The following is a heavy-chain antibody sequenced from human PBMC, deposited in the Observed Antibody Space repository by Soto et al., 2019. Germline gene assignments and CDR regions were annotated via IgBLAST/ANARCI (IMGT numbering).Heavy chain of an antibody. J-gene: IGHJ4*02. V-gene: IGHV4-30-2*01. CDR3: AAGAIFGVVPLDY. Sequence: QLQLQESGSGLVKPSQTLSLTCAVSGGSISSGGYSWSWIRQPPGKGLEWIGYIYHSGSTYYNPSLKTRVTLSVDRSKNQFSLKLSSVTAADTAVYYCAAGAIFGVVPLDYWGQGTLVTVSS. CDR1: GGSISSGGYS. CDR2: IYHSGST. D-gene: IGHD3-3*01.